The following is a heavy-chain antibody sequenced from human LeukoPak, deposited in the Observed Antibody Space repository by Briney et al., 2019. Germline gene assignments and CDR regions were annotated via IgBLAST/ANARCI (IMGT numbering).Heavy chain of an antibody. CDR3: ASMITFGGGYYFDY. D-gene: IGHD3-16*01. CDR1: GDRFTSYW. CDR2: IFPGDSDT. Sequence: GESLKISCKASGDRFTSYWVAWVRQKPGEGLEWMGIIFPGDSDTRYSPSFQGQVTISADKSTSTAYLQWSSLKASDTAMYYCASMITFGGGYYFDYWGQGTLVTVSS. J-gene: IGHJ4*02. V-gene: IGHV5-51*01.